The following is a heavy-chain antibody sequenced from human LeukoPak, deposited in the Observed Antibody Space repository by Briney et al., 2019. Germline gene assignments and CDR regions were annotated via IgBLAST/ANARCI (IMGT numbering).Heavy chain of an antibody. CDR3: ARRPRGAWHTGGYYFDY. CDR2: IYYSGST. Sequence: SETLSLTCTVSGGSISSSSYYWGWIRQPPGKGLEWIGSIYYSGSTYYNPSLKSRVTISVDTSKNQFSLKLSSVTAADTAVYYCARRPRGAWHTGGYYFDYWGQGTLVTVSS. CDR1: GGSISSSSYY. V-gene: IGHV4-39*07. D-gene: IGHD7-27*01. J-gene: IGHJ4*02.